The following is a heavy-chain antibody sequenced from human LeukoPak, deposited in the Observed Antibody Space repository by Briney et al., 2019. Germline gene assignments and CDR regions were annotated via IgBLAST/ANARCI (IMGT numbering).Heavy chain of an antibody. CDR2: IKQDGSEK. D-gene: IGHD4-17*01. J-gene: IGHJ6*03. CDR3: ATTTTVTTLGQKFYYYYYYMDV. CDR1: GFTFRSYW. V-gene: IGHV3-7*01. Sequence: GGSLRLSCAASGFTFRSYWMSWVRQAPGKGLEWVANIKQDGSEKYYVDSVKGRFTISRDNAKNSLYLQMNSLRAEDTAVYYCATTTTVTTLGQKFYYYYYYMDVWGKGTTVTISS.